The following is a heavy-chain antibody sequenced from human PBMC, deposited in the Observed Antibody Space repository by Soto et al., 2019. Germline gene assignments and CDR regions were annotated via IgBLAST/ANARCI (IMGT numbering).Heavy chain of an antibody. CDR1: GYTFTNYD. V-gene: IGHV1-8*01. CDR3: VTSGEWWLLPDY. D-gene: IGHD2-15*01. Sequence: HVQLVQSGAEVKKPGASVKVSCKASGYTFTNYDMNWVRQATGQGLEWMGWMNPESGNTGYAQKFQGRVTMTRNTSKTTAYMELRSLRSEATAVYYCVTSGEWWLLPDYWGQGTRVTVSA. CDR2: MNPESGNT. J-gene: IGHJ4*02.